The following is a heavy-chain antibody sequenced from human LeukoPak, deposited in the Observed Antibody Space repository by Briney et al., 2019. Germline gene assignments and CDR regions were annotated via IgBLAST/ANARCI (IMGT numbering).Heavy chain of an antibody. Sequence: GALVKVSCKASGYTFTGYYMHWVRQAPGQGLEWMGWINPNSGGTNYAQKFQGRVTMTRDTSISTAYMELSRLRSDDTAVYYCARDRYSGYDSYDYWGQGTLVTVSS. CDR3: ARDRYSGYDSYDY. D-gene: IGHD5-12*01. CDR2: INPNSGGT. J-gene: IGHJ4*02. V-gene: IGHV1-2*02. CDR1: GYTFTGYY.